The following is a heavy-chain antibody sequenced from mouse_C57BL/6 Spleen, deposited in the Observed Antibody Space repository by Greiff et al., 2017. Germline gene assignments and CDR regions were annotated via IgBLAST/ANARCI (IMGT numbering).Heavy chain of an antibody. Sequence: EVHLVESGGGLVKPGGSLKLSCAASGFTFSSYAMSWVRQTPEKRLEWVATISDGGSYTYYPDNVKGRFTISRDNAKNNLYLQMSHLKSEDTAMYYCARELNYYAMDYWGQGTSVTVSS. CDR1: GFTFSSYA. CDR3: ARELNYYAMDY. J-gene: IGHJ4*01. CDR2: ISDGGSYT. V-gene: IGHV5-4*01.